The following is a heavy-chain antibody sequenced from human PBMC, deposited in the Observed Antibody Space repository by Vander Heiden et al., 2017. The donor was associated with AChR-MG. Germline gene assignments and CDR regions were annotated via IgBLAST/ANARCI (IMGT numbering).Heavy chain of an antibody. J-gene: IGHJ3*01. V-gene: IGHV3-23*01. D-gene: IGHD3-22*01. CDR2: TTSRGVGR. CDR3: AIHKFSKSDGHYDDGVFDV. Sequence: EEQLLQSGGGFVPSGGSVRLACSAPDFALDTLALSWVRQVTGGGVAWVAITTSRGVGRRYADSATGRFTVIRDDSKNSVYLQLGSLRVEDTAVYFCAIHKFSKSDGHYDDGVFDVWGQGTQVTVSS. CDR1: DFALDTLA.